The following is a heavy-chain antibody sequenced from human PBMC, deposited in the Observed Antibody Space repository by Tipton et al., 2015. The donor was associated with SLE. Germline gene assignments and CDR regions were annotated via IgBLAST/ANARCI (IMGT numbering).Heavy chain of an antibody. J-gene: IGHJ6*03. Sequence: LRLSCTASGGSISSCYWSWIRQPPGKGLEWIGYIYYSGSTNYSPSLKSRVTISVDTSKNQFSLKLSSVTAADTAVYYCARSQQLSYMDVWGKGTTVTVSS. CDR3: ARSQQLSYMDV. V-gene: IGHV4-59*01. D-gene: IGHD6-13*01. CDR2: IYYSGST. CDR1: GGSISSCY.